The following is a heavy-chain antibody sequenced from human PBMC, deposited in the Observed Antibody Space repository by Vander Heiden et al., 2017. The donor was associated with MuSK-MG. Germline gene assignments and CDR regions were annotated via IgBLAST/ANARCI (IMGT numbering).Heavy chain of an antibody. D-gene: IGHD6-13*01. Sequence: QLQVQESGPGLVKPSETLSLTCTVSAGSISSSSYYWGWIRQPPGKGLEWIGSIYYTGSTYYNPALKSRVIISVDTSKKKCSLKLRSVTAADTAVYYFAKWQQLVKWFDPWCQGTMVTV. CDR2: IYYTGST. CDR1: AGSISSSSYY. V-gene: IGHV4-39*01. J-gene: IGHJ5*02. CDR3: AKWQQLVKWFDP.